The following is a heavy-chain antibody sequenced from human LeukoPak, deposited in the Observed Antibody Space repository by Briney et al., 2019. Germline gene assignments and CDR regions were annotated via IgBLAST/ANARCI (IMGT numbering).Heavy chain of an antibody. V-gene: IGHV3-9*01. CDR1: GFTFDDYD. CDR3: AKEGYCSSTSCFYFDY. CDR2: ISWNSGSI. J-gene: IGHJ4*02. Sequence: GGSLRLSCAASGFTFDDYDMHWVRQAPGKGLEWVSGISWNSGSIGYADSVKGRFTISRDNAKNSLYLQMNSLRAEDTALYYCAKEGYCSSTSCFYFDYWGQGTLVTVSS. D-gene: IGHD2-2*01.